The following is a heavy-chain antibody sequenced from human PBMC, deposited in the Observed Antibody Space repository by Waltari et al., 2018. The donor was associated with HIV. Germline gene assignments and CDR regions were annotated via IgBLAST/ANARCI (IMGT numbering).Heavy chain of an antibody. V-gene: IGHV3-30*02. CDR1: GITFSSYG. Sequence: QVQLVESGGGVVQPGGSLRLSCVASGITFSSYGMHWVRQAPGKGLEWVVLMLYDGSKEYYADSVKGRFTISRDNSKSTLYLQMTSLRPDDTAVYYCAKFPPPGPIDYGDRGHDSWGQGTLVTVSS. D-gene: IGHD4-17*01. CDR2: MLYDGSKE. J-gene: IGHJ4*02. CDR3: AKFPPPGPIDYGDRGHDS.